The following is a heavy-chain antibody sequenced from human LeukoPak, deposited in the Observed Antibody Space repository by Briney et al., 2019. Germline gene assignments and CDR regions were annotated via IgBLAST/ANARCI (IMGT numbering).Heavy chain of an antibody. CDR1: GFTFSSYS. D-gene: IGHD2/OR15-2a*01. Sequence: GGSLRLSCAASGFTFSSYSMNWVRQAPGKGLEWVSNFYSDALDGITNYADSVKGRFTISRDNSRNSLHLQMNSLRTEDTALYYCAKDITGFYWDWGQGTLVTVSS. CDR2: FYSDALDGIT. CDR3: AKDITGFYWD. V-gene: IGHV3-43*01. J-gene: IGHJ4*02.